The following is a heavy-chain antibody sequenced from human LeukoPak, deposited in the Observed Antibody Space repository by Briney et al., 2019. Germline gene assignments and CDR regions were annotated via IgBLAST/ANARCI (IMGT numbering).Heavy chain of an antibody. D-gene: IGHD1-14*01. Sequence: GGSLRLSCAASGFTVSSNYMSWVRQAPGKGLEWVSVIYSGGSTYYADSVKGRFTISRDNSKNTLYLQMNSLRAEDTAVYYCARGVLARMGFYYWGQGTLVTVSS. J-gene: IGHJ4*02. CDR1: GFTVSSNY. CDR3: ARGVLARMGFYY. CDR2: IYSGGST. V-gene: IGHV3-66*01.